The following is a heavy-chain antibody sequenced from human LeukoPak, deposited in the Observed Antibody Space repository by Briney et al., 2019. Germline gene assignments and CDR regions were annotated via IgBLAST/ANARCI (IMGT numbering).Heavy chain of an antibody. CDR2: ISSSSSYI. CDR3: ARDRGLVREGMGYYMDV. CDR1: GFTLSTYR. V-gene: IGHV3-21*04. J-gene: IGHJ6*03. Sequence: GGSLRLSCAASGFTLSTYRMNWVRQAPGKGLEWVSSISSSSSYIFFADSVKGRFTISRDNAKNSLYLQMNSLRAEDTAVYYCARDRGLVREGMGYYMDVWGKGTTVTISS. D-gene: IGHD3-10*01.